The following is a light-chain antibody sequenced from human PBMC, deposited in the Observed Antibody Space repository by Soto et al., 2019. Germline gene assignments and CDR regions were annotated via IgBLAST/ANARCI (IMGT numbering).Light chain of an antibody. J-gene: IGLJ1*01. V-gene: IGLV2-23*01. CDR2: EGS. CDR1: SSDVGSYNL. CDR3: CSYAGSSSDV. Sequence: QSALTQPASLSGSPGQSITISCTGTSSDVGSYNLDSWYQQHPGKAPKRMIYEGSKRPSGVSNRVCGSKSGNTASLTISGLQAEDEADYSCCSYAGSSSDVFGTGTKLTVL.